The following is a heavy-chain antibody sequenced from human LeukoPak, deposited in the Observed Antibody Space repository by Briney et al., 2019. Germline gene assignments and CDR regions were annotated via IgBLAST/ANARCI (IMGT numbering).Heavy chain of an antibody. CDR2: INHSGST. J-gene: IGHJ4*02. CDR3: ARGSPPQLGYCSSTSCYPFDY. V-gene: IGHV4-34*01. D-gene: IGHD2-2*01. CDR1: GGSFSGYY. Sequence: SETLSLTCAVYGGSFSGYYWSWIRQPPGKGLEWIGEINHSGSTNYNPSLKSRVTISVDTSENQFSLKLSSVTAADTAVYYCARGSPPQLGYCSSTSCYPFDYWGQGTLVTVSS.